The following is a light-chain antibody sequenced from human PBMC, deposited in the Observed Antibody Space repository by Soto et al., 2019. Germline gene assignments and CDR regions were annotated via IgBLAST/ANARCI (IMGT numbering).Light chain of an antibody. CDR2: DVI. V-gene: IGLV2-11*01. J-gene: IGLJ2*01. CDR1: SSDVGDYNY. Sequence: QSALTQPRSVSGSPGQSVTISCTGTSSDVGDYNYVSWYQQHPGKAPKLMIYDVIKRPSGVPDRFSGSKSGNTASLTISGLQAEDEADYYCCSYSGSFTVLFGGGTKLTVL. CDR3: CSYSGSFTVL.